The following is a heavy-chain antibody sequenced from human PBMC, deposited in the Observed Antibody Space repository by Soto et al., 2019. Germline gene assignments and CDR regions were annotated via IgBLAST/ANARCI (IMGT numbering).Heavy chain of an antibody. CDR1: GITFSRYG. CDR3: ARDLASYFDN. Sequence: QVQLVESGGGVVQPGRSLRLSCVTSGITFSRYGMHWVRQAPGKGLEWVAVVSYDGSDKYYGDSVRGRFTISRDNSKNTMYLQMNSLRAEDTAVYYCARDLASYFDNWGQGTLVTVSS. V-gene: IGHV3-30*19. J-gene: IGHJ4*02. CDR2: VSYDGSDK.